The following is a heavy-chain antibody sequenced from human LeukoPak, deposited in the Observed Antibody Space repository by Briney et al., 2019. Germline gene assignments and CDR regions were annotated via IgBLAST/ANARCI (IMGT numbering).Heavy chain of an antibody. CDR2: IYYRGTS. CDR1: GGSISSYY. J-gene: IGHJ5*02. CDR3: ARDRGYCSGGSCYSIDWFDP. Sequence: SETLSLTCSVSGGSISSYYWNWIRQPPGKGLEWLGYIYYRGTSNYNPSLKSRVTISVDTSKNQFSLKLSSVTAADTAVYYCARDRGYCSGGSCYSIDWFDPWGQGALVTVSS. D-gene: IGHD2-15*01. V-gene: IGHV4-59*01.